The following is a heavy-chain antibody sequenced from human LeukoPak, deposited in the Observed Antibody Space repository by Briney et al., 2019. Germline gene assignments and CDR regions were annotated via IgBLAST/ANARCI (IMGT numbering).Heavy chain of an antibody. D-gene: IGHD1-26*01. V-gene: IGHV3-7*03. Sequence: GGSLRLSCTASGFSFSGSWMSWVRQLPGKGLEWLADMNPDGSAIVYVDSVKGRFTVSRNNAKNSLYLQMDGLRADDTAVYYCARGANSQTELLRIDYWGQGTLVTVSS. CDR2: MNPDGSAI. J-gene: IGHJ4*02. CDR3: ARGANSQTELLRIDY. CDR1: GFSFSGSW.